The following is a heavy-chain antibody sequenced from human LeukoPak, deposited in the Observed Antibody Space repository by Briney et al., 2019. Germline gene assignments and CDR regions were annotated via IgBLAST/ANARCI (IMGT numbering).Heavy chain of an antibody. D-gene: IGHD3-3*01. CDR2: IRSSGATT. J-gene: IGHJ4*02. CDR3: AKARDDYGVDTIDS. V-gene: IGHV3-23*01. CDR1: GLTFSTYV. Sequence: GGSLRLSCAASGLTFSTYVMTWVRQAPGKGLEWVSAIRSSGATTYYADSVKGRFTISRDNSKNTLYLQMNSLRAEDTAIYYCAKARDDYGVDTIDSWGQGTLVTVSS.